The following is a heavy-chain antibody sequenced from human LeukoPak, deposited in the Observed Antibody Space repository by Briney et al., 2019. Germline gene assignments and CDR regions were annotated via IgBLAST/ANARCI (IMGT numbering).Heavy chain of an antibody. CDR2: IIPILGIA. V-gene: IGHV1-69*04. CDR1: GGXFSSYA. CDR3: ARDSGDYYDSSGYYY. J-gene: IGHJ4*02. Sequence: ASVKVSCKASGGXFSSYAISWVRQAPGQGLEWMGRIIPILGIASYAQKFQGRVTITADKSTSTAYMELSSLRSEDTAVYYCARDSGDYYDSSGYYYWGQGTLVTVSS. D-gene: IGHD3-22*01.